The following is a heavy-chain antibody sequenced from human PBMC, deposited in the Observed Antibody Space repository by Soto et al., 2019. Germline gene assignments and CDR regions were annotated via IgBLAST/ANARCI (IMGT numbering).Heavy chain of an antibody. J-gene: IGHJ6*02. CDR2: IYYTGST. CDR1: GDSITSYY. D-gene: IGHD3-10*01. Sequence: QVQLQESGPGLVKPSETLSLTCTVSGDSITSYYWSWIRQPPGKGLEWLGYIYYTGSTTYNPSLMGRVTLSLDTSKNQFSLKLNSVTAADTAVYYCARHAFGSGFYYGMGVWGQGTTVTVSS. V-gene: IGHV4-59*08. CDR3: ARHAFGSGFYYGMGV.